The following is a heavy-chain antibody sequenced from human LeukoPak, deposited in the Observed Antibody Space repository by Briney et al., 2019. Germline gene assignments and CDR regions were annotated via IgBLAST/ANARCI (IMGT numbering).Heavy chain of an antibody. V-gene: IGHV3-33*01. Sequence: PGRSLRLSCAASGFTFSSYGMHWVRQAPGKGLEWVAVIWYDGSNKYYADSVKGRFTISRDNSKNTLYLQMNSLRAEDTAVYYCARYMVYAPARWFDPWGQGTLVTVSS. D-gene: IGHD2-8*01. CDR2: IWYDGSNK. CDR1: GFTFSSYG. CDR3: ARYMVYAPARWFDP. J-gene: IGHJ5*02.